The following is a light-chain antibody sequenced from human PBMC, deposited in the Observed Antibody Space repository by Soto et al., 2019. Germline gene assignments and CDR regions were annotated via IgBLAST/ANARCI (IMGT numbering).Light chain of an antibody. V-gene: IGLV2-14*01. CDR2: EVS. Sequence: QSVLTQPASVSGSPGQSITISCTGTSSDVGGYNHVSWYQHHPGKAPKLMIYEVSNRPSGVSNRFSGSKSGYTASLTISGLQAEDEAAYYCNSHTSSGFRVFGTGTKLTVL. CDR3: NSHTSSGFRV. J-gene: IGLJ1*01. CDR1: SSDVGGYNH.